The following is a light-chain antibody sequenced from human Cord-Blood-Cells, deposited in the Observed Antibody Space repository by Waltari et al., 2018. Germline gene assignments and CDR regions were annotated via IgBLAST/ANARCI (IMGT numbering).Light chain of an antibody. CDR1: SSDVGGYNY. Sequence: QSALTQPASVSGSPGRSITISCTGTSSDVGGYNYVSWYQQHPGKAPKLMIYDVSKRPSGVSNRFSGSKSGNTASLTISGLQAEDEADYYCSSYTSSSTSWVFGGGTKLTVL. CDR3: SSYTSSSTSWV. CDR2: DVS. V-gene: IGLV2-14*01. J-gene: IGLJ3*02.